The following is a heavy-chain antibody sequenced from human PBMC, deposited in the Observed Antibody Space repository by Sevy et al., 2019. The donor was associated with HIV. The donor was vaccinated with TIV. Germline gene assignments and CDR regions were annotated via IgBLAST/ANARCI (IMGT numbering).Heavy chain of an antibody. Sequence: GGSLRLSCAASGFTFSDYSLNWVRQAPGKGLEWVSYISRSGTTRHYADSVRGRFTISRDYAKNSLYLQMSSLRDEDTAVYYRARDDTASYLPVSWGQGTRVTVSS. D-gene: IGHD1-26*01. J-gene: IGHJ4*02. CDR2: ISRSGTTR. CDR1: GFTFSDYS. CDR3: ARDDTASYLPVS. V-gene: IGHV3-48*02.